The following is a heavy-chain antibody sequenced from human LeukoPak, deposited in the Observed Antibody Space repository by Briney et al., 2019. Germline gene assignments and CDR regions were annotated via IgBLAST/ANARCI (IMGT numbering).Heavy chain of an antibody. V-gene: IGHV4-38-2*02. CDR1: GYSISSGYY. Sequence: PSETLSLTCTVSGYSISSGYYWGWIRQPPGKGLEWIGSIYHSGSTCYNPSLKSRVTISVDTSKNQFSLKLSSVTAADTAVYYCARDGRTIRIVGATNFDYWGQGTLVTVSS. D-gene: IGHD1-26*01. J-gene: IGHJ4*02. CDR3: ARDGRTIRIVGATNFDY. CDR2: IYHSGST.